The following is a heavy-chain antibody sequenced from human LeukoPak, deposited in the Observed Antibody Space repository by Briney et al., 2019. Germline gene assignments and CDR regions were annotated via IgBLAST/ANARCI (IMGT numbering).Heavy chain of an antibody. Sequence: SGPTLVKPTQTLTLTCTFSGFSLSTSGVGVGWIRQPPGKALEWLALIYWNDDNRYSPSLKIRLTITKDTSKNQVVLTMTNMDPVDTATYYCAHRWGGLRWPYFDYWGQGTLVTVSS. CDR3: AHRWGGLRWPYFDY. J-gene: IGHJ4*01. CDR1: GFSLSTSGVG. D-gene: IGHD4-23*01. V-gene: IGHV2-5*01. CDR2: IYWNDDN.